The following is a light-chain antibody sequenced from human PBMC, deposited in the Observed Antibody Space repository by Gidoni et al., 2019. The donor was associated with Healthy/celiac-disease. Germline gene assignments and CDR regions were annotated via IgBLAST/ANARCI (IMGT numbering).Light chain of an antibody. CDR2: EDN. J-gene: IGLJ2*01. CDR3: QSYDSSNQVV. Sequence: FILPPPHSFSASPGTHVTISCTGSSGSIASNYVQWYQQRPGSAPTTVIYEDNQRPSGVPDRFSGSIDSSSNSASLTISGLKTEDEADYYCQSYDSSNQVVFGGGTKLTVL. CDR1: SGSIASNY. V-gene: IGLV6-57*02.